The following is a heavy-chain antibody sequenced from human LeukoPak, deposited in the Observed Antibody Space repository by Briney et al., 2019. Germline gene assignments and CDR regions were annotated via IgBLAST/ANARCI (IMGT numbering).Heavy chain of an antibody. CDR1: GGSISSYY. CDR2: IYYSGST. J-gene: IGHJ4*02. CDR3: ARERPSYSSSTYFDY. D-gene: IGHD6-13*01. Sequence: PSETLSLTCTVSGGSISSYYWSWIRQPPGKGLEWIGYIYYSGSTNYNPSLKSRVTMSVDTSKNQFSLKLSSVTAADTAVYYCARERPSYSSSTYFDYWGQGTLVTVSS. V-gene: IGHV4-59*12.